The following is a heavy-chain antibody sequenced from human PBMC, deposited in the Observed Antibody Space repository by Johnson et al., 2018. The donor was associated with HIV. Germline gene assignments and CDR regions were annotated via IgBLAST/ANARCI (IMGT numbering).Heavy chain of an antibody. CDR1: GFTFNSYG. Sequence: QVQLVESGGGVVQPGRSLRLSCAASGFTFNSYGMHWVRKAPGKGLEWVALIWYDGSNKYYADSVKGRFTISRDNSKNTLYLQMNTLRAEDTAIYYCAKDLFTEREDDVFDIWGQGTMVTVSS. J-gene: IGHJ3*02. D-gene: IGHD1-26*01. V-gene: IGHV3-33*06. CDR3: AKDLFTEREDDVFDI. CDR2: IWYDGSNK.